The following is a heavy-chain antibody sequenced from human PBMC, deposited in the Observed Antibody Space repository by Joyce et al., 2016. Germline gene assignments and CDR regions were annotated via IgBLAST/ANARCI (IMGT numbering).Heavy chain of an antibody. J-gene: IGHJ4*02. V-gene: IGHV3-30-3*01. CDR3: ARDRVAAAGAGIVDY. Sequence: QVQLVESGGGVVQPGRSLRLSCAASGFTFSNYAMHGVRQAPGKGLEWVALISYDGSNEYYAASVKGRFTISRDNSENTLHLQMNSLRSGDTAVYYCARDRVAAAGAGIVDYWGQGTLVTVSS. CDR1: GFTFSNYA. D-gene: IGHD6-13*01. CDR2: ISYDGSNE.